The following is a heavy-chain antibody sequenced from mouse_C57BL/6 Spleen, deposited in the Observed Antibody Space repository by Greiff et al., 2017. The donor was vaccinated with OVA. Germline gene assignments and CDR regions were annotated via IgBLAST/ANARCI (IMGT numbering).Heavy chain of an antibody. CDR2: ISYDGSN. CDR3: ARIGSSYGYFDV. V-gene: IGHV3-6*01. Sequence: ESGPGLVKPSQSLSLTCSVTGYSITSGYYWNWIRQFPGNKLEWMGYISYDGSNNYNPSLKNRISITRDTSKNQFFLKLNSVTTEDTATYYCARIGSSYGYFDVWGTGTTVTVSS. D-gene: IGHD1-1*01. J-gene: IGHJ1*03. CDR1: GYSITSGYY.